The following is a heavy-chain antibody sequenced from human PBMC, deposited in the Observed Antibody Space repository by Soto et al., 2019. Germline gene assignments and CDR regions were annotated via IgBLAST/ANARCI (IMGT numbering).Heavy chain of an antibody. CDR3: AKALRFTFTTGYYMDV. CDR2: ISGSGST. D-gene: IGHD3-16*01. V-gene: IGHV3-23*01. Sequence: EVQLLESGGGLVQPGGSLRLSCAASGFTVSSYAMSWVRQAPGKGLEWLSVISGSGSTYSADSVKGRFTISRDSSKNTVYQQMKSLRAEDTAVYYCAKALRFTFTTGYYMDVWGRGTTVTVSS. J-gene: IGHJ6*03. CDR1: GFTVSSYA.